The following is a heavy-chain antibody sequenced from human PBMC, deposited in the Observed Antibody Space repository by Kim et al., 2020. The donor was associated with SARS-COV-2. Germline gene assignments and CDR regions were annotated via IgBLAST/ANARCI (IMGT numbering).Heavy chain of an antibody. D-gene: IGHD6-13*01. J-gene: IGHJ4*02. CDR2: ISYDGSNK. V-gene: IGHV3-30*04. Sequence: GGSLRLSCAASGFTFSSYAMHWVRQAPGKGLEWVAVISYDGSNKYYADSVKGRFTISRDNSKNTLYLQMNSLRAEDTAVYYCARDKIPYSSRLYYFDYWGQGTLVTVSS. CDR1: GFTFSSYA. CDR3: ARDKIPYSSRLYYFDY.